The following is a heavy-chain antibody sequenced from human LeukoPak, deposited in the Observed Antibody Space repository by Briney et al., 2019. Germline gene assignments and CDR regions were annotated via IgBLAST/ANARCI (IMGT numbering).Heavy chain of an antibody. D-gene: IGHD6-19*01. CDR3: ARGIWMVPEGYSSGWYFVDI. CDR2: INHSGST. J-gene: IGHJ3*02. CDR1: GYSISSGYY. Sequence: PSETLSLTCTVSGYSISSGYYWGWIRQPPGKGLEWIGEINHSGSTNYNPSLKSRVTISVDTSKNQFSLKLSSVTAADTAVYYCARGIWMVPEGYSSGWYFVDIWGQGTMVTVSS. V-gene: IGHV4-38-2*02.